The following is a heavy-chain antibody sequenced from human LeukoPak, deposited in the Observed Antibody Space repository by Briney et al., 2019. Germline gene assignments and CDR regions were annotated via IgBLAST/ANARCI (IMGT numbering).Heavy chain of an antibody. CDR3: ASTNQYTAMAYYAFDI. D-gene: IGHD5-18*01. J-gene: IGHJ3*02. CDR1: GYTFTSYD. Sequence: ASVKVSCKASGYTFTSYDINWVRQATGQGLEWMGWMNPNSGNTGYAQKFQGRVTMSRNTSISTAYMELSSLRSEDTAVYYCASTNQYTAMAYYAFDIWGQGTMVTVSS. CDR2: MNPNSGNT. V-gene: IGHV1-8*01.